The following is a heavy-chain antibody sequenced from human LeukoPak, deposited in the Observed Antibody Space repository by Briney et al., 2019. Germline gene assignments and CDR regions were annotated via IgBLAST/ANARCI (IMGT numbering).Heavy chain of an antibody. V-gene: IGHV3-74*01. CDR2: INTDGSST. CDR1: GFTFSSHW. CDR3: ARERIDCSSTSCYGGGSDY. Sequence: PGGSLRLSCAASGFTFSSHWMYWVSQAPGKGLVWVSRINTDGSSTSYADSVKGRFTISRDNAKNTLHLQMNSLRAEDTAVYCRARERIDCSSTSCYGGGSDYWGQGTLVTVSS. D-gene: IGHD2-2*01. J-gene: IGHJ4*02.